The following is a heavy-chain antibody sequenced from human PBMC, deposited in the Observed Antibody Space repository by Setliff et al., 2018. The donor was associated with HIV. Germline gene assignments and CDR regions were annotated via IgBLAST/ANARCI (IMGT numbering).Heavy chain of an antibody. CDR2: ISGDTRII. D-gene: IGHD7-27*01. Sequence: GGSLRLSCAASGFTFSSYSMNWVRQAPGKGLEWVSYISGDTRIINYADSVKGRFTISRDNAKNSLYLQMNCLRVEDTALYYCARDLNWGFDYWGQGTLVTVSS. J-gene: IGHJ4*02. V-gene: IGHV3-48*01. CDR3: ARDLNWGFDY. CDR1: GFTFSSYS.